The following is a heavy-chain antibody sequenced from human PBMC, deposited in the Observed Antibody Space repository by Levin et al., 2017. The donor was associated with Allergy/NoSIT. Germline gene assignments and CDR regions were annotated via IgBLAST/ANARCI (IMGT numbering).Heavy chain of an antibody. CDR3: ARGQQPNAFDI. CDR2: IYPGDSDT. D-gene: IGHD6-13*01. J-gene: IGHJ3*02. V-gene: IGHV5-51*01. CDR1: GYSFTSYW. Sequence: GGSLRLSCKGSGYSFTSYWIGWVRQMPGKGLEWMGIIYPGDSDTRYSPSFQGQVTISADKSISTAYLQWSSLKASDTAMYYCARGQQPNAFDIWGQGTMVTVSS.